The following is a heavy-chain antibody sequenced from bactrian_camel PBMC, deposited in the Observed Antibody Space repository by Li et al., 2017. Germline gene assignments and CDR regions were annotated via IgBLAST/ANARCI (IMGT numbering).Heavy chain of an antibody. CDR1: GGTYNSYRSYC. Sequence: HVQLVESGGGSVQAGGSLRLSCEASGGTYNSYRSYCMAWFRQPPGKSREGVAAIVTRGNVAIADSVKGRFSTSKDNAGTTLSLQMNDLRPEDTAMYFCAARPINTRRCVAGGTTEFGYWGQGTQVTVS. D-gene: IGHD1*01. J-gene: IGHJ6*01. CDR2: IVTRGNV. CDR3: AARPINTRRCVAGGTTEFGY. V-gene: IGHV3S57*01.